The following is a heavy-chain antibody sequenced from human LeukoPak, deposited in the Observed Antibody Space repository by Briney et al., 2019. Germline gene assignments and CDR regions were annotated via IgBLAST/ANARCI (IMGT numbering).Heavy chain of an antibody. V-gene: IGHV3-21*01. CDR3: AREGKYCTGLLCYDEH. J-gene: IGHJ4*02. Sequence: GGSLRLSCAASGITLTGYPMTWVRRAPGEGLEWVSSISSTSSSIYYADSVKGRFTISRDNAKNSLYLQMNSLRVEDTAVYYCAREGKYCTGLLCYDEHWGQGNLVTVSS. D-gene: IGHD2-8*02. CDR2: ISSTSSSI. CDR1: GITLTGYP.